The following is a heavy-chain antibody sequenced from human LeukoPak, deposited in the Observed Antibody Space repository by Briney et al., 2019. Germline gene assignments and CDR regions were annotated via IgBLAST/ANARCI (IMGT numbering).Heavy chain of an antibody. CDR2: IYYSGTT. CDR3: ARSHGSGSYYNLNDY. V-gene: IGHV4-39*01. CDR1: GGSISSSSYY. D-gene: IGHD3-10*01. Sequence: PSETLSLTCTVSGGSISSSSYYWGWIRQPPGRGLEWIGNIYYSGTTYYNPSPKSRVTISVDTSKNQFSLKLSSVTAADTAVYYCARSHGSGSYYNLNDYWGQGTLVTVSS. J-gene: IGHJ4*02.